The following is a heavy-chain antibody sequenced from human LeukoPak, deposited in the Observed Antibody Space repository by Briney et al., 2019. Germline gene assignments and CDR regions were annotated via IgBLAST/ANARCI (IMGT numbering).Heavy chain of an antibody. D-gene: IGHD3-16*01. CDR1: GGSISSYY. Sequence: SETLSLTCTVSGGSISSYYWSWIRQPPGKGLEWIGYIYYSGSTYYNPSLKSRVTISVDTSKNQFSLKLSSVTAADTAVYYCARRSRLGDFDYWGQGTLVTVSS. J-gene: IGHJ4*02. CDR3: ARRSRLGDFDY. V-gene: IGHV4-59*08. CDR2: IYYSGST.